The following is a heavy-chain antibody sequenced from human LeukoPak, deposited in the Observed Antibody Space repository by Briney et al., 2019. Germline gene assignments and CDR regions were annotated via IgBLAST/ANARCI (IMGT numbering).Heavy chain of an antibody. CDR2: IYYSGST. Sequence: SETLSLTCTVSGGSISSSSYYWGWSRQPPGKGLEWIVSIYYSGSTYYNPARKSRVTISENTAKNQYSLKLSSVTAADTAVYYCARADYDFWSGYFSPPDVWGKGTTVTVSS. D-gene: IGHD3-3*01. CDR3: ARADYDFWSGYFSPPDV. CDR1: GGSISSSSYY. J-gene: IGHJ6*04. V-gene: IGHV4-39*01.